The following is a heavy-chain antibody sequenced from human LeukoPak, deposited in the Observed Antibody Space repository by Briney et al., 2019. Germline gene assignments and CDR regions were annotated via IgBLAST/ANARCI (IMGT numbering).Heavy chain of an antibody. CDR2: IRYDGSNK. CDR1: GFTFSSYG. J-gene: IGHJ4*02. CDR3: AKDQQQLVPYFDY. D-gene: IGHD6-13*01. Sequence: GGSLRLSCAASGFTFSSYGMHWVRQAPGKGLEWVAFIRYDGSNKYYADSVKGRFTISRDNSKNTLYLQMNSLRAEDTAVYYCAKDQQQLVPYFDYWGQGTLVTVSS. V-gene: IGHV3-30*02.